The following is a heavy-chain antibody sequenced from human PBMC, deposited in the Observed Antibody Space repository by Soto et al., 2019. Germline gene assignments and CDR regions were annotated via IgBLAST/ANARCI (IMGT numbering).Heavy chain of an antibody. D-gene: IGHD6-19*01. V-gene: IGHV3-33*01. CDR1: GFTFSSYG. J-gene: IGHJ4*02. CDR3: ARSPPPVAGIDY. CDR2: IWYDGSNK. Sequence: QVQLVESGGGVVQPGRSLRLSCAASGFTFSSYGMHWVRQAPGKGLEWVAVIWYDGSNKYYADSVKGRFTISRDNSKNKLYLQMNSLRAEDTAVYYCARSPPPVAGIDYWGQGTLVTVSS.